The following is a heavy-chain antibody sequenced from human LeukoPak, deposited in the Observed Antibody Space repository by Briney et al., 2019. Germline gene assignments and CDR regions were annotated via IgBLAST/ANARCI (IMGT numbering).Heavy chain of an antibody. CDR3: ARGGASGYCYYYYMDV. V-gene: IGHV4-39*01. CDR1: GGSISSSSYY. Sequence: SETLSLTCTVSGGSISSSSYYWGWIRQPPGKGLEWIGSIYYSGSTYYNPSLKSRVTISVDTSKNQFSLKLSSVTAADTAVYYCARGGASGYCYYYYMDVWGKGTTVTVSS. J-gene: IGHJ6*03. CDR2: IYYSGST. D-gene: IGHD6-25*01.